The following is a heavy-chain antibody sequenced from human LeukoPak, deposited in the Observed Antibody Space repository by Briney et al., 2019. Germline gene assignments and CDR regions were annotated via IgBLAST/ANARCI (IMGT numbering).Heavy chain of an antibody. V-gene: IGHV5-51*01. J-gene: IGHJ4*02. CDR1: GYSFTSYW. Sequence: GESLKISCKGSGYSFTSYWIGWVRQMPGKGLEWMGIIYPGDSDTRYSPSFQGQVTISADKSISTAYLQWSSLKVSDTAMYYCARQSDYYDSSGETPGYWGQGTLVTVSS. CDR2: IYPGDSDT. D-gene: IGHD3-22*01. CDR3: ARQSDYYDSSGETPGY.